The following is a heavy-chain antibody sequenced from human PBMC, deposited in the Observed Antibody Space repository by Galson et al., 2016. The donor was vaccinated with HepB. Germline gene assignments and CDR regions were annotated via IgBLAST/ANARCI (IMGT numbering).Heavy chain of an antibody. Sequence: CAISGDSVSSNSAAWNWIRQSPSRGLEWLGRTYYRSKWYYDYAVPVKSRITINPDTSKNQFSLHLNSVTPEDTAVYYSARDLGGSYGTGRSLDYWGPGPLGTVAS. CDR1: GDSVSSNSAA. J-gene: IGHJ4*02. CDR2: TYYRSKWYY. D-gene: IGHD1-1*01. CDR3: ARDLGGSYGTGRSLDY. V-gene: IGHV6-1*01.